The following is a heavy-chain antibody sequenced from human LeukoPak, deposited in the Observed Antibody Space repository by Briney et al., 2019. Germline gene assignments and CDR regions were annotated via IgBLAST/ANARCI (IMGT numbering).Heavy chain of an antibody. CDR2: IARDGTA. CDR1: NYSIRGGFF. Sequence: SETLSLTCTVFNYSIRGGFFWGWIRQSPGRGLEWIGIIARDGTAYSNPSLKSRLTISVDTSKNQVSLRLTSVTAADTAVYYCAGLRKRGGTFDLWGQGTVVTVSS. V-gene: IGHV4-38-2*02. CDR3: AGLRKRGGTFDL. J-gene: IGHJ3*01.